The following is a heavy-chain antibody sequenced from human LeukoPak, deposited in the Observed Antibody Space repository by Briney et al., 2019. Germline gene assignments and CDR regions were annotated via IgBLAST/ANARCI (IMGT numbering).Heavy chain of an antibody. D-gene: IGHD2-2*01. CDR3: ARVRARCSTGCLLGNY. Sequence: ASVKVSCKTSGYTFTQYALNWVRQAPGQGLEWMGWINTNTGNPGYAPGFTGRFVFSLDTSVSTTYLEINSLKAEDTAVYYCARVRARCSTGCLLGNYWGQGTLATVSS. CDR1: GYTFTQYA. J-gene: IGHJ4*02. V-gene: IGHV7-4-1*02. CDR2: INTNTGNP.